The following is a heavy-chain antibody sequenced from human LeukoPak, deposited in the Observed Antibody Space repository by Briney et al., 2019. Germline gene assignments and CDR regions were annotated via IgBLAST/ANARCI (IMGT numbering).Heavy chain of an antibody. V-gene: IGHV3-23*01. J-gene: IGHJ4*02. Sequence: PGGSLRLSCAASGFTFSSYAMGWVRQAPARGLEWVSSLRGDGETFYIDSVKGRFTLSRDESRNTVYLQLNNLRVEDTAVYFCAKASWVSRADAVLWGQGTLVTVSS. D-gene: IGHD3-16*01. CDR2: LRGDGET. CDR1: GFTFSSYA. CDR3: AKASWVSRADAVL.